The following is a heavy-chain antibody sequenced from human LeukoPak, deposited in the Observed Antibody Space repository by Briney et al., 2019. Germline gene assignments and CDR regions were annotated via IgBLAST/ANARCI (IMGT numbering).Heavy chain of an antibody. CDR2: NSSSGSTI. V-gene: IGHV3-48*03. D-gene: IGHD3-22*01. CDR3: AREIYDSSGSDGPFDY. CDR1: VFTFRSYE. J-gene: IGHJ4*02. Sequence: GGSLRLSCAASVFTFRSYEMNWVRQAPGKGLEGGSYNSSSGSTIDYADSEKGRLTISRDNAKNSLSLQMNSLRAENTAVYYCAREIYDSSGSDGPFDYWGPGALVTASS.